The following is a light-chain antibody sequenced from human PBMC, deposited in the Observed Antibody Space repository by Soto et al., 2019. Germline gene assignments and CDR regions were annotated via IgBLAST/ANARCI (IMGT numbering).Light chain of an antibody. V-gene: IGKV3-15*01. Sequence: EIVMTQSPATLSVSPVERATLSYMASQSVSSNLAWYQPTPGQAPRLLIYGASTRATGIPARFSGSGSGTEFTLTISRLEPEDSAVYYCQQYGSSPTWTCGQGTKGDIK. CDR2: GAS. J-gene: IGKJ1*01. CDR1: QSVSSN. CDR3: QQYGSSPTWT.